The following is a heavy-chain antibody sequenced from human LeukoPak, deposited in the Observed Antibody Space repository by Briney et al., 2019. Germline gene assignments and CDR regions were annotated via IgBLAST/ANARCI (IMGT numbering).Heavy chain of an antibody. V-gene: IGHV3-30-3*01. J-gene: IGHJ3*02. CDR2: ISYDGSNK. CDR1: GFTFSSYA. CDR3: AREGAFDI. Sequence: PGGSLRLSCAASGFTFSSYAMHWVRQAPGKGLEWVAVISYDGSNKYYAGSVKGRFTISRDNSKNTLYLQMNSLRAEDTAVYDCAREGAFDIWGQGTMVTVSS.